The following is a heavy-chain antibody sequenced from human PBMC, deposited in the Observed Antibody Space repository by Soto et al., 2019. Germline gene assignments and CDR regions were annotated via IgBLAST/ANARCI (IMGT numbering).Heavy chain of an antibody. CDR3: TRDRRMTDF. V-gene: IGHV3-11*01. J-gene: IGHJ4*02. CDR1: GFSLRDYY. Sequence: GSLRLSCAASGFSLRDYYMTWIRQAPGKGLELLSYISPGGDIIKYADPVKGRFIISRDNAKNSLYLHMNSLRAEDTAVYYCTRDRRMTDFWGQGTLVTVSS. CDR2: ISPGGDII.